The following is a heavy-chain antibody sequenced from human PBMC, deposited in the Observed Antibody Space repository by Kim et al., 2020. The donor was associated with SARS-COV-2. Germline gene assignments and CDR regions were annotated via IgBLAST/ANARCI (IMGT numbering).Heavy chain of an antibody. V-gene: IGHV4-34*01. Sequence: SETLSLTCAVSGGSFSGFFWSWIRQTPGRGLEWIGEINRRGTTNYNPSLKSRVTMSVDTSKNQFSLNLNSLTAADTAVYFGARAVGGPIGAFDIWGQGALVTVSS. D-gene: IGHD6-19*01. J-gene: IGHJ3*02. CDR2: INRRGTT. CDR3: ARAVGGPIGAFDI. CDR1: GGSFSGFF.